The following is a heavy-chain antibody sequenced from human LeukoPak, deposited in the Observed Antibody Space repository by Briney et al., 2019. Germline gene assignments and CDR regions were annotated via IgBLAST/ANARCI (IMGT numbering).Heavy chain of an antibody. CDR2: IRYDGGNK. Sequence: PGGSLRLSCAASGFTFSNYGMHWVRQAPGKGLEWVAFIRYDGGNKYYADSVKGRFTISRDNSKNTVDLQMNSLRAEDAAVYYCAKVSYNGNFHFDYWGQGTLVTVSS. CDR3: AKVSYNGNFHFDY. V-gene: IGHV3-30*02. J-gene: IGHJ4*02. D-gene: IGHD4-23*01. CDR1: GFTFSNYG.